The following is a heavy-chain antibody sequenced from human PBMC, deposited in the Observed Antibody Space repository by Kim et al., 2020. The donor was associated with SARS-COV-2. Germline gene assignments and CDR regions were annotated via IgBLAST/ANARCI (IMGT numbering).Heavy chain of an antibody. V-gene: IGHV1-3*01. D-gene: IGHD3-16*01. Sequence: ASVKVSCKASGYTFTSYAMHWVRQAPGQRLEWMGWINAGNGNTKYSQKFQGRVTITRDTSASTAYMELSSLRSEDTAVYYCARVGGLQARTEAFDYWGQGTLVTVSS. J-gene: IGHJ4*02. CDR3: ARVGGLQARTEAFDY. CDR2: INAGNGNT. CDR1: GYTFTSYA.